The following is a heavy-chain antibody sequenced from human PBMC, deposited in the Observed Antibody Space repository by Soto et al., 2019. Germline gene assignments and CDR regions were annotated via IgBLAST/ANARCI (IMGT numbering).Heavy chain of an antibody. CDR1: GYTFTGYY. V-gene: IGHV1-18*04. Sequence: ASVKVSCKASGYTFTGYYMHWVRQAPGQGLEWMGWISANSGNTNYAQKFQGRVTMTTDTSTSTAYMELGSLRSDDTAVYYCARDLDNTLTVYYYYHAMDVWGQGTTVTVSS. J-gene: IGHJ6*02. CDR3: ARDLDNTLTVYYYYHAMDV. CDR2: ISANSGNT. D-gene: IGHD3-9*01.